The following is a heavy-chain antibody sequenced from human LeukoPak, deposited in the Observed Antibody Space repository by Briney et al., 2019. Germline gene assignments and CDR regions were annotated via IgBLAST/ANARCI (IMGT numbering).Heavy chain of an antibody. Sequence: PSETLSLTCTVSGGSISTSSYYWGWVRQPPGKGLEWIGNIFYSGSTYYSPSLKSRVTISVDTSKNQFSLKLSSVTAADTAVYYCARADYDFWSGYYGLFDYWGQGTLVTVSS. CDR3: ARADYDFWSGYYGLFDY. V-gene: IGHV4-39*07. CDR2: IFYSGST. CDR1: GGSISTSSYY. D-gene: IGHD3-3*01. J-gene: IGHJ4*02.